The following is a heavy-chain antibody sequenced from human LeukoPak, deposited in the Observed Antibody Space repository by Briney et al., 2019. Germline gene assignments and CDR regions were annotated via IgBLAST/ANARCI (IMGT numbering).Heavy chain of an antibody. CDR3: AKVVHGTVAFVI. CDR1: GYTFTDYY. V-gene: IGHV1-2*02. Sequence: GASVKVSCKASGYTFTDYYVHWVRQAPGQGLEWMGWINPNSGGTNYAQKFQGRVNMTRDTSISTAYMDLSRLRSDETAVYYCAKVVHGTVAFVIWGQGTLVTVSS. CDR2: INPNSGGT. D-gene: IGHD2-2*01. J-gene: IGHJ3*02.